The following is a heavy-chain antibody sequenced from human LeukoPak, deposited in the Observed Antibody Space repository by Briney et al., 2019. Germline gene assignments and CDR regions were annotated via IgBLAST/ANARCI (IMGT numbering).Heavy chain of an antibody. CDR2: VYYSGST. V-gene: IGHV4-39*07. CDR1: GGSISSSSYY. Sequence: PSETLSLTCTVSGGSISSSSYYWGWIRQPPGKGLVWIGSVYYSGSTNYNPSLKSRVTMSVDTSKNQFSLKLSSVTAADTAVYYCAREGQQWLAYYYYYYMDVWGKGTTVTISS. J-gene: IGHJ6*03. D-gene: IGHD6-19*01. CDR3: AREGQQWLAYYYYYYMDV.